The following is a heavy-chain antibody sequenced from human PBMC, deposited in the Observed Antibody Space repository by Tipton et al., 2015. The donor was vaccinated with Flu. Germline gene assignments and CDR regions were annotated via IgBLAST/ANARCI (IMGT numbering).Heavy chain of an antibody. J-gene: IGHJ6*02. CDR2: INHSGTT. CDR1: GGSFSGYY. Sequence: TLSLTCAVYGGSFSGYYWSWIRQPPGKGLEWIGEINHSGTTNYSPSLKSRVTISVDTSKNQFSLKLSSVTAADTAVYYCARASFYGSGTLHGMDVWGQGTTVTVSS. D-gene: IGHD3-10*01. CDR3: ARASFYGSGTLHGMDV. V-gene: IGHV4-34*01.